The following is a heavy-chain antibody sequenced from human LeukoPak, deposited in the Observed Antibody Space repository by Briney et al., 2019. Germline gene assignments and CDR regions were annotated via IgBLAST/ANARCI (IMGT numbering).Heavy chain of an antibody. V-gene: IGHV3-53*01. CDR1: GFTVSSSNY. D-gene: IGHD4-17*01. CDR2: IYTGGST. J-gene: IGHJ4*02. CDR3: ARGTVTAPDY. Sequence: GGSLRLSCAASGFTVSSSNYMIWVRQAPGKGLEWVSVIYTGGSTYYADSVKGRFTISRDISKNTLSLQMNSLRAEDTAVYYCARGTVTAPDYWGQGTLVTVSS.